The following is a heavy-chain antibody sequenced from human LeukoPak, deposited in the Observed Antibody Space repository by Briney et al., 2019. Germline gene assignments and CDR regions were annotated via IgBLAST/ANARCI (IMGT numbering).Heavy chain of an antibody. J-gene: IGHJ4*02. D-gene: IGHD3-10*01. V-gene: IGHV4-30-4*01. CDR2: IYYSGST. CDR3: ARLWFGELSYYFDY. Sequence: PSQTLSLTCTVSGGSISSGDYYWSWIRQPPGKGLEWIGYIYYSGSTYYNPSLKSRVTISVDTSKNQFSLKLSSVTAADTAVYYCARLWFGELSYYFDYWGQGTLVTVSS. CDR1: GGSISSGDYY.